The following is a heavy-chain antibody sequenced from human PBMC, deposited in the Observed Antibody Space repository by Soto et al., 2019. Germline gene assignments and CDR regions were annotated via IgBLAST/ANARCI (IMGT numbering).Heavy chain of an antibody. CDR3: ARGKFYDSTAYYLDY. D-gene: IGHD3-22*01. CDR2: INPNRGGT. CDR1: GYSFTDSY. J-gene: IGHJ4*02. Sequence: ASVKVSCKASGYSFTDSYMHWVRQAPGQGLEWMGWINPNRGGTNYAQKFQGWVTMTSDTFISTAYMELSRLKSDDTAVYYCARGKFYDSTAYYLDYWGQGTLVTV. V-gene: IGHV1-2*04.